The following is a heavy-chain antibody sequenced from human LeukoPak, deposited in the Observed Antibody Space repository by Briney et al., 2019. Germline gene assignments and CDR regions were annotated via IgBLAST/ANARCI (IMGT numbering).Heavy chain of an antibody. D-gene: IGHD5-12*01. Sequence: SETLTLTCTVSGVSISSGYYYWSWIRQHPGKGLEWIGYIYYSGSTYYNPSLKSRVTISVDMSKNQFSLKLSSVTAADTAVYYCANSGNDWVKCENWGQGDPVTVSS. CDR2: IYYSGST. CDR3: ANSGNDWVKCEN. J-gene: IGHJ6*01. V-gene: IGHV4-31*03. CDR1: GVSISSGYYY.